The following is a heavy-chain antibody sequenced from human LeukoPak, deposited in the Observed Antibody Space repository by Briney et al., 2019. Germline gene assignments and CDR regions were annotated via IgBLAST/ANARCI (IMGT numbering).Heavy chain of an antibody. CDR3: ARGLNTSPGIDY. V-gene: IGHV3-7*01. CDR2: IKEDGSQK. J-gene: IGHJ4*02. CDR1: GITFSTHA. D-gene: IGHD3-16*01. Sequence: PGGSLRLSCAVSGITFSTHAMSWVRQAPGKGLEWVANIKEDGSQKYYVESVKGRFTVSRDNAKNSVYLQVSSLRDADTGVYYCARGLNTSPGIDYWGQGTLVTVSS.